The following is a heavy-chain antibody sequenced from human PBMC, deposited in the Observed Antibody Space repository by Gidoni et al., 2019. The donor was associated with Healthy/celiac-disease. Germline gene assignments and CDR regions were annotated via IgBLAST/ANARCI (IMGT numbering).Heavy chain of an antibody. CDR1: GYSISSGYY. D-gene: IGHD3-10*01. Sequence: QVQLQESGPGLVKPSETLSLTCAVSGYSISSGYYGGWIRQPPGKGLEWIGSIDHSGSTYYNPSLKIRVTISVDTSKTQFPLKPSSVTAADTAGYYGARGSGRDGYTFFGGGDLDYWGQGTLVTVSS. CDR2: IDHSGST. CDR3: ARGSGRDGYTFFGGGDLDY. J-gene: IGHJ4*02. V-gene: IGHV4-38-2*01.